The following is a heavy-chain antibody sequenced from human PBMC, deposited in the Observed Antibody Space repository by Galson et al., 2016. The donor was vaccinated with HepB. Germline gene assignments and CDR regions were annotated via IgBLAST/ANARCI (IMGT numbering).Heavy chain of an antibody. CDR2: TRNRAHSYTT. J-gene: IGHJ3*02. CDR1: GFSFSDHH. CDR3: ASSHAPPDDAFDI. Sequence: SLRLSCAASGFSFSDHHMDWVRQAPGKGLQWVGRTRNRAHSYTTEYAASVKGRFTISRDDSKNTLYLQMNSLKTEDTAVYYCASSHAPPDDAFDIWGQGTMVTVSS. V-gene: IGHV3-72*01.